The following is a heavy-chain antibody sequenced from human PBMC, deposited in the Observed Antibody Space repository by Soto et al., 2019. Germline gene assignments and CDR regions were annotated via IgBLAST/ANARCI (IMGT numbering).Heavy chain of an antibody. CDR2: IYYSGST. CDR1: GGSISSGGYY. CDR3: ARLYDFWSGESNWFDP. V-gene: IGHV4-31*03. D-gene: IGHD3-3*01. Sequence: QVQLQESGPGLVKPSQTLSLTCTVSGGSISSGGYYWSWIRQHPGKGLEWIGYIYYSGSTYYNPSLKSRVTISVDTSKNQFSLKLSSVTAADTAVYYCARLYDFWSGESNWFDPWGQGTLVTVSS. J-gene: IGHJ5*02.